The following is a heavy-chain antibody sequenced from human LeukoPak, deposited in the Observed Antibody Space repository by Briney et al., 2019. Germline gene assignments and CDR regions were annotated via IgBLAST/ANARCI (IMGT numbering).Heavy chain of an antibody. CDR3: ARDLRGSYYSPADY. D-gene: IGHD1-26*01. J-gene: IGHJ4*02. CDR2: INPNSGGT. Sequence: LGASVKVSCKASGYTFTGYYMHWVRQAPGQGLEWMGWINPNSGGTNYAQKFQGRVTMTRDTPISTAYMELSRLRSDDTAVYYCARDLRGSYYSPADYWGQGTLVTVSS. CDR1: GYTFTGYY. V-gene: IGHV1-2*03.